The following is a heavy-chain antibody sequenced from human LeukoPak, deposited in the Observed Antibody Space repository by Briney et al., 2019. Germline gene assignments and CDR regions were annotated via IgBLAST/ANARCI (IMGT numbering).Heavy chain of an antibody. J-gene: IGHJ4*02. V-gene: IGHV3-9*01. Sequence: GGSLRLSCTVSGFSVSSNSMSWVRQPPGKGLEWVSGISWDSGDIGYADSVKGRFTISRDNAKNSLYLQMNSLRAEDTALYYCAKDSQDYYGSGTYSTYLDSWGQGALVTVSS. CDR2: ISWDSGDI. D-gene: IGHD3-10*01. CDR1: GFSVSSNS. CDR3: AKDSQDYYGSGTYSTYLDS.